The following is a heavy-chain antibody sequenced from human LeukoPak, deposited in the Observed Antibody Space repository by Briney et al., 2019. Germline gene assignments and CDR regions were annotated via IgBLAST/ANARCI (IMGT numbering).Heavy chain of an antibody. V-gene: IGHV3-48*04. Sequence: GGSLRLSCAASGFTFSSYTMNWVRQAPGKGLEWVSYISSSGSTIYYADSVKGRFTISRDNAKNSLYLQMNSLRAEDTAVYYCARDLGAAGTTYYYDYWGQGTWSPSPQ. CDR3: ARDLGAAGTTYYYDY. CDR1: GFTFSSYT. D-gene: IGHD6-13*01. J-gene: IGHJ4*02. CDR2: ISSSGSTI.